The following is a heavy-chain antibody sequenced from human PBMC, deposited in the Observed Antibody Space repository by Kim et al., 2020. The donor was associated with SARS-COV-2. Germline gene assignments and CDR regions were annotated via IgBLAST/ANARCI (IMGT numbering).Heavy chain of an antibody. CDR3: AKGCASSGWYCFYAFDI. CDR1: GFTFSSYA. D-gene: IGHD6-19*01. J-gene: IGHJ3*02. CDR2: ISGSGGST. V-gene: IGHV3-23*01. Sequence: GGSLRLSCAASGFTFSSYAMSWVRQAPGKGLEWVSAISGSGGSTYYADSVKGRFTISRDNSKNTLYLQMNSLRAEDTAVYYCAKGCASSGWYCFYAFDIWGQGTMVTVSS.